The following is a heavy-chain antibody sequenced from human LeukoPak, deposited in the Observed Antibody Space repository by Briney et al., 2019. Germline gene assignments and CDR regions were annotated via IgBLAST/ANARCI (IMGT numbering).Heavy chain of an antibody. Sequence: GGSLRLSCAASGFTFSSYWMSWVRQAPGQGLQWVANIKQDGSEKYYVDSVKGRFTISRDNAKNSLYLQMNSLRAEDTAVYYWARVGYISGWYPFDFWGLGTLVIVSS. D-gene: IGHD6-19*01. J-gene: IGHJ4*02. V-gene: IGHV3-7*01. CDR3: ARVGYISGWYPFDF. CDR2: IKQDGSEK. CDR1: GFTFSSYW.